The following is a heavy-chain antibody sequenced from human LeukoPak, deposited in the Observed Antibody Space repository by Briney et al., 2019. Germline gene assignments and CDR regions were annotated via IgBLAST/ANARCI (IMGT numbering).Heavy chain of an antibody. Sequence: GGSLRLSCTASGSAFSNYAVNWVRQAPGKGLEWVSGVGTAGDTYSADYMKVRFTASSDNSKKTLYLQMNSMKGDDAAVYCGAAGRFGSGWDSWGQGTVVTVSS. V-gene: IGHV3-23*01. D-gene: IGHD6-19*01. CDR1: GSAFSNYA. CDR2: VGTAGDT. J-gene: IGHJ4*02. CDR3: AAGRFGSGWDS.